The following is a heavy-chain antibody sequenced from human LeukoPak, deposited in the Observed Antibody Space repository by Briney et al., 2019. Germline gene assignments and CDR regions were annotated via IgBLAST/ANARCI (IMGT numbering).Heavy chain of an antibody. CDR1: GFPFSSYG. CDR2: LVYDARS. D-gene: IGHD6-25*01. Sequence: GGSLRLSCAASGFPFSSYGMHWVRQAPGKGLEWVARLVYDARSDYANSVKGRFSISRDDSKNTLFLDMSNLRVEDTALYYCARDLSAAFDFWGQGILVTVSS. J-gene: IGHJ4*02. V-gene: IGHV3-33*01. CDR3: ARDLSAAFDF.